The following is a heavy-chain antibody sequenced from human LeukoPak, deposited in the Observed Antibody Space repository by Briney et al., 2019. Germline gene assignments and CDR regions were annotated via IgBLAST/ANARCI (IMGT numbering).Heavy chain of an antibody. CDR3: ARYSGYDSFDC. CDR2: IYTSGST. Sequence: SETLSLTCTVSRGSISSYYWTWMRQPAGKGLEWIGRIYTSGSTDYNPSLKSRVTMSVDTSKNQFSLKLTSVTAADTAVYYCARYSGYDSFDCWGQGTLVTVSS. J-gene: IGHJ4*02. CDR1: RGSISSYY. V-gene: IGHV4-4*07. D-gene: IGHD5-12*01.